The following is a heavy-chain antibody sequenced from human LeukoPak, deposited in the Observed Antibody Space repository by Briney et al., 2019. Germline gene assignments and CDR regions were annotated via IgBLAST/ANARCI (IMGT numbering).Heavy chain of an antibody. J-gene: IGHJ4*02. CDR3: ATIKRGSIFGYFDF. CDR2: LFDSVNT. Sequence: SETLSLTCTVSGGSISSHYWSWTRQPPGKGLEWIAYLFDSVNTKDNPSLQSRLTLSADTSKNQFSLRLSSVTAADTAVYYCATIKRGSIFGYFDFWGQGIKVTVSS. D-gene: IGHD5-18*01. CDR1: GGSISSHY. V-gene: IGHV4-59*11.